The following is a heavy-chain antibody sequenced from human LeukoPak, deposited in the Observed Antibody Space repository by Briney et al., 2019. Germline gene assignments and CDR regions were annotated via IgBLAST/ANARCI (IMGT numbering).Heavy chain of an antibody. D-gene: IGHD3-22*01. Sequence: GGSLRLSCAASGFTFDDYAMHWVRQAPGKGLEWVSGISWNGGRIAYADSVKGRFAISRDNAKNSLYLQMSSLRAEDTAFYYGAKGSGQYGAYDSSGLDYWGQGTLVTVSS. CDR1: GFTFDDYA. V-gene: IGHV3-9*01. J-gene: IGHJ4*02. CDR2: ISWNGGRI. CDR3: AKGSGQYGAYDSSGLDY.